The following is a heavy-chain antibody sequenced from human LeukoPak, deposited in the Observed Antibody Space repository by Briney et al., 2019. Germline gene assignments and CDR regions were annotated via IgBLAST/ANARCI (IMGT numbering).Heavy chain of an antibody. CDR1: GGSISSYY. CDR2: INYSGFT. CDR3: ARSITMIVVADAFDI. V-gene: IGHV4-59*01. Sequence: SETLSLTCTVSGGSISSYYWSWIRQPPEKGLEWIGYINYSGFTNYNPSLKSRVTISVDTSKNQFSLKLSSVTAADTAVYYCARSITMIVVADAFDIWGQGTMVTVSS. J-gene: IGHJ3*02. D-gene: IGHD3-22*01.